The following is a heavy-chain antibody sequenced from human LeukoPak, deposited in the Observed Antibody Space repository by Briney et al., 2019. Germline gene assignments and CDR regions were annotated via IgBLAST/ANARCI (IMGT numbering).Heavy chain of an antibody. D-gene: IGHD3-10*01. CDR2: IRYDGSNK. CDR3: ARDRRGDVSYYFDS. J-gene: IGHJ4*02. Sequence: GGSLRLSCAASGFTFSSYGMHWVRQAPGKGLEWVAFIRYDGSNKYYADSVKGRFTISRDNSKNTLYLQMNSLRAEDTAVYYCARDRRGDVSYYFDSWGQGTLVTVSS. CDR1: GFTFSSYG. V-gene: IGHV3-30*02.